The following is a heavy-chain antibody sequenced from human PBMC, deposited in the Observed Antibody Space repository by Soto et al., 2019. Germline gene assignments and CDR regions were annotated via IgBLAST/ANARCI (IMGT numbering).Heavy chain of an antibody. CDR3: ARGIGHYYYYMDV. D-gene: IGHD1-26*01. V-gene: IGHV3-33*01. CDR1: GFSFSSYG. Sequence: GGSLRLSCAASGFSFSSYGMHWVRQAPGKGLEWVALVWYDGSNEYYTGSVKGRLTISRDNSKNTLYLQMNSLRVEDTAVYYCARGIGHYYYYMDVWGKGTTVTVSS. CDR2: VWYDGSNE. J-gene: IGHJ6*03.